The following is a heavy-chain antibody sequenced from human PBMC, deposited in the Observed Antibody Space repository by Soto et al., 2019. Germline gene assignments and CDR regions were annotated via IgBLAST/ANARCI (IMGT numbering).Heavy chain of an antibody. D-gene: IGHD6-19*01. V-gene: IGHV3-30-3*01. CDR1: GFTLSSYA. CDR2: ISKGGSNL. J-gene: IGHJ4*02. Sequence: GGSLRLSCAASGFTLSSYAIHWVRQAPGKGLEWVTVISKGGSNLYFADSVKGRFTISRDNSKNTLYLQMNSLRSEDTAVYYCASEVEYTSAFGISSSFDYWGQGTLVTVSS. CDR3: ASEVEYTSAFGISSSFDY.